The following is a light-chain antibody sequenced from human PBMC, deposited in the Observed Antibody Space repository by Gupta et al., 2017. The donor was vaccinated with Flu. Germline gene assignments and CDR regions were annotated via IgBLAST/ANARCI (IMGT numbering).Light chain of an antibody. CDR3: QQDNNLPIN. Sequence: DIQMTQSPSSLSASVGDRVTITCQASQFIGDYLNWYQQKPGKAPRLLMYDASKVEAGVPSRFSGSGSGTDFSFTISSLQPEDVATYYCQQDNNLPINFGQGTKLEIK. J-gene: IGKJ2*01. CDR2: DAS. V-gene: IGKV1-33*01. CDR1: QFIGDY.